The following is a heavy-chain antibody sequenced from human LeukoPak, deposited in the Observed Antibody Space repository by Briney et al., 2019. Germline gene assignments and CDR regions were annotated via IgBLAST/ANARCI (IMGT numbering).Heavy chain of an antibody. CDR2: IKQDGSEK. D-gene: IGHD2-8*02. CDR1: GFTFSNSA. Sequence: GGSLRLSCAASGFTFSNSAMHWVRQAPGKGLEWVANIKQDGSEKYYVDSVKGRFTISRDNARNSLYLQMNSLRAEDTAVYYCARLFGGVTTFDYWGQGALVTVSS. V-gene: IGHV3-7*01. J-gene: IGHJ4*02. CDR3: ARLFGGVTTFDY.